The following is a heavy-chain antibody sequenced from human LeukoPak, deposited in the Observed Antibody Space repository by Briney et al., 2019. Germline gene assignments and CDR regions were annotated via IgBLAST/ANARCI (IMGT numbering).Heavy chain of an antibody. J-gene: IGHJ4*02. CDR2: IYSSGST. Sequence: GGSLRLSCAASGFSVSSNYMSWVRQAPGKGLTRVSVIYSSGSTYYADSVKGRFAISRDDSKNTLHLQMNSLRAEDTAMYYCTRAHGRITRDAYLDYWGQGTLVTVSS. D-gene: IGHD3-10*01. V-gene: IGHV3-53*01. CDR1: GFSVSSNY. CDR3: TRAHGRITRDAYLDY.